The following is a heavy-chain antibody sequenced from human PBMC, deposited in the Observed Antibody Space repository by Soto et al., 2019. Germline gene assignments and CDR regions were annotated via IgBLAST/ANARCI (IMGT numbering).Heavy chain of an antibody. Sequence: EVQLVESGGGLVKPGGSLRLSCAASGFTFSSYSMNWVRQAPGKGLEWVSSISSSSSYIYYADSVKGRFTISRDNAKNSLYLQMNSLRAEDTAVYYCARVQVDEYSSSWYSGDYYYYMDVWGKGTTVTVSS. CDR3: ARVQVDEYSSSWYSGDYYYYMDV. V-gene: IGHV3-21*01. CDR2: ISSSSSYI. CDR1: GFTFSSYS. D-gene: IGHD6-13*01. J-gene: IGHJ6*03.